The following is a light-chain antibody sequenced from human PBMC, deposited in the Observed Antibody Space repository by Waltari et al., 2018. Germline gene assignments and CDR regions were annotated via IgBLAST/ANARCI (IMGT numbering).Light chain of an antibody. Sequence: DIVMTQSPDSLAVSLGERATINGQSSQTIFYSSTNKNYLAWYQQKPGQPPKLLIYWASTRESGVPDRFSGSGSGTDFSLTISSLQAEDVAVYYCQQFYSTPLTFGGGTKVEIK. J-gene: IGKJ4*01. CDR2: WAS. V-gene: IGKV4-1*01. CDR1: QTIFYSSTNKNY. CDR3: QQFYSTPLT.